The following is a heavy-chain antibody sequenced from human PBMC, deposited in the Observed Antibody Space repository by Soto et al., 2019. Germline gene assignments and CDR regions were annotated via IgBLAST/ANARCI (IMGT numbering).Heavy chain of an antibody. Sequence: GGSLRLSCAASGFTLSSYAMSWVRQAPGKGLEWVSAISGSGGSTYYADSVKGRFTISRDNSKNTLYLQMNSLRAEDTAVYYCAKQYSSGWDPSHYWGQGTLVTVSS. CDR3: AKQYSSGWDPSHY. D-gene: IGHD6-19*01. J-gene: IGHJ4*02. CDR2: ISGSGGST. V-gene: IGHV3-23*01. CDR1: GFTLSSYA.